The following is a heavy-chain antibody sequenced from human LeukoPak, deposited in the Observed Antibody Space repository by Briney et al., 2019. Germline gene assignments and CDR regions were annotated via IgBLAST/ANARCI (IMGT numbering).Heavy chain of an antibody. D-gene: IGHD6-13*01. Sequence: GGSLRLSCAASGFTFSSYVMSWVRQAPGKGLEWVSSISSSSYIYYADSVKGRFTISRDNAKNSLYLQMNSLRAEDTAVYYCARDNYSRIAAADGAYYYGMDVWGQGTTVTVSS. V-gene: IGHV3-21*01. CDR3: ARDNYSRIAAADGAYYYGMDV. CDR2: ISSSSYI. J-gene: IGHJ6*02. CDR1: GFTFSSYV.